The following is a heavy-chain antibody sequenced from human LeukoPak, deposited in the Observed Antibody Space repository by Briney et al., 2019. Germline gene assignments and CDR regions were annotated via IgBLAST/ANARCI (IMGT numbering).Heavy chain of an antibody. V-gene: IGHV3-30*03. D-gene: IGHD3-9*01. CDR2: ISPDGSGK. Sequence: GGSLRLSCVISGFTFSMYGMHWVRQAPGKGLEWVAVISPDGSGKNYVDSVEGRFTISRDNSKNTLYVQMNSLRAEDTAVYYCARDSQILTGYGPGAFDIWGQGTMVTVSS. CDR1: GFTFSMYG. J-gene: IGHJ3*02. CDR3: ARDSQILTGYGPGAFDI.